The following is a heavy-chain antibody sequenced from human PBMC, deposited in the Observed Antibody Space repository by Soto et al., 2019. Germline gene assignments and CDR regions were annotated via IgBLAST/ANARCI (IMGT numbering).Heavy chain of an antibody. CDR1: GFTFSSYS. CDR2: ISSSSSYI. J-gene: IGHJ6*02. V-gene: IGHV3-21*01. CDR3: ARAQDYYYGMDV. Sequence: GGSLRLSCAASGFTFSSYSMNWVRQAPGKGLEWVSSISSSSSYIYYADSVKGRFTISRDNAKNSLYLQMNSLRAEDTAVYYCARAQDYYYGMDVWGQGTTVTVSS.